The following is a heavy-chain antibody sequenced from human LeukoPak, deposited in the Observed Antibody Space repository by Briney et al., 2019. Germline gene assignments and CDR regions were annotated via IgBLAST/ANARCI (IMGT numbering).Heavy chain of an antibody. CDR2: IYPGDSDT. Sequence: GESLKISCKGSGYSFINYWIGWVRQMPGKGLEWMGIIYPGDSDTRYSPSFQGQVTISADKSISTAYLQWSSLKASDTAMYYCARRGYSGYDLRASYYYGMDVWGQGTTVTVSS. J-gene: IGHJ6*02. CDR1: GYSFINYW. CDR3: ARRGYSGYDLRASYYYGMDV. V-gene: IGHV5-51*01. D-gene: IGHD5-12*01.